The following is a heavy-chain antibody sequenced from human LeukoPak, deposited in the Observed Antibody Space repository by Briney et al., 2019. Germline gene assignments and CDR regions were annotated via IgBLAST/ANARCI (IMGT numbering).Heavy chain of an antibody. J-gene: IGHJ1*01. Sequence: SETLSLTCSVSADSVSRSDSYWDWIRQPPGKGLEWIGTIYYSGRTYYSPSLNSRVTLSVDTSSNQFSLNLRSVTAADTAVYYCARRRYYDGSGLEWGQGTLLSVSS. CDR3: ARRRYYDGSGLE. CDR1: ADSVSRSDSY. D-gene: IGHD3-22*01. V-gene: IGHV4-39*01. CDR2: IYYSGRT.